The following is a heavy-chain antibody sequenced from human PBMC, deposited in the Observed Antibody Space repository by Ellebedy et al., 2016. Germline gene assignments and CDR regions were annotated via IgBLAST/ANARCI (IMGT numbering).Heavy chain of an antibody. Sequence: GGSLRLSCAASGFTVSSNYMSWVRQAPGKGLEWVSVIYSGGSTYYADSVKGRFNISRHNSKNTRYLQMNSLRAEDTAVYYCARAPIVATIMDAFDIWGQGTMVTVSS. CDR2: IYSGGST. CDR3: ARAPIVATIMDAFDI. CDR1: GFTVSSNY. J-gene: IGHJ3*02. D-gene: IGHD5-12*01. V-gene: IGHV3-53*04.